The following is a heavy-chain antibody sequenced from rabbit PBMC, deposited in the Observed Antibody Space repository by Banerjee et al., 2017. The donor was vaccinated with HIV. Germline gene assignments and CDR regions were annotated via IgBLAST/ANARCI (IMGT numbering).Heavy chain of an antibody. V-gene: IGHV1S40*01. J-gene: IGHJ6*01. CDR1: GFSFSSSYW. CDR2: INAGSSGST. Sequence: QSLEESGGDLVQPGASLTLTCTASGFSFSSSYWICWVRQAPGKGLEWIACINAGSSGSTYYASWAKGRFTISKTSSTTVTLQMTSLTAADTATYFCARDLANNGGYATDYYGMDLWGPGTLVTVS. D-gene: IGHD6-1*01. CDR3: ARDLANNGGYATDYYGMDL.